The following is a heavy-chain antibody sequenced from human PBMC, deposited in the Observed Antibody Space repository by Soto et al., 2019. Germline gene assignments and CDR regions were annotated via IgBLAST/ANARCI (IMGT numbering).Heavy chain of an antibody. CDR1: GFTFSSYW. J-gene: IGHJ3*02. CDR3: ARDPYCSGGSCYVGSDAFDI. CDR2: IKQDGSEK. Sequence: GGSLRLSCAASGFTFSSYWMSWVRQAPGKGLEWVANIKQDGSEKYYVDSVKGRFTISRDNAKNSLYLQMNSLRAEDTAVYYCARDPYCSGGSCYVGSDAFDIWGQGTMVTVS. V-gene: IGHV3-7*01. D-gene: IGHD2-15*01.